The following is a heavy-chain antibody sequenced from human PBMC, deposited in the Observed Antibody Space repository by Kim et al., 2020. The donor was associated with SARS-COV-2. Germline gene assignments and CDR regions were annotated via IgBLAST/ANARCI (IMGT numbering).Heavy chain of an antibody. J-gene: IGHJ4*02. D-gene: IGHD6-13*01. CDR3: ARLGISSWNFDY. Sequence: KYYVDPVKGRFTISRDNAKNSLYLQMNSLRAEDTAVYYCARLGISSWNFDYWGQGTLVTVSS. CDR2: K. V-gene: IGHV3-7*04.